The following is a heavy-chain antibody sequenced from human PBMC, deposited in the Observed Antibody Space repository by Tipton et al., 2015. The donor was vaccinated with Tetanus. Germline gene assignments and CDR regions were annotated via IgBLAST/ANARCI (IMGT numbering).Heavy chain of an antibody. CDR3: IYTFSSSSFGF. D-gene: IGHD6-6*01. CDR2: ISYDGNYQ. Sequence: SLRLSCAASGFTSSNSGMHWVRQAPGKGLEWVAIISYDGNYQSYAESVKGRFTISRDNSKSTLFLQMNGLRAEDTAVYYCIYTFSSSSFGFWGQGSLGPVSS. V-gene: IGHV3-30*03. CDR1: GFTSSNSG. J-gene: IGHJ4*02.